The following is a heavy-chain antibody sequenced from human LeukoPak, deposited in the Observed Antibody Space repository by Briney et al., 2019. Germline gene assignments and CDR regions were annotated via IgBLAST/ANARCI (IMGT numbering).Heavy chain of an antibody. CDR2: ISSSGDSE. J-gene: IGHJ4*02. V-gene: IGHV3-11*01. Sequence: GGSLRLSCAASGFTFSGYSMSWIRQAPGKGPEWISYISSSGDSEYYADSVKGRFTISRDNAKNSLYLQMNSLRAEDTAVYYCARDRGAVAGQYFDYWGQGTLVTVSS. CDR1: GFTFSGYS. CDR3: ARDRGAVAGQYFDY. D-gene: IGHD6-19*01.